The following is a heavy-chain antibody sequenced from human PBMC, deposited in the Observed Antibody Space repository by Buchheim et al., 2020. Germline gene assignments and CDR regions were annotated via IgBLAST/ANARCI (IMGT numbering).Heavy chain of an antibody. D-gene: IGHD2-2*01. J-gene: IGHJ6*02. V-gene: IGHV4-4*02. CDR2: IYHSGST. CDR1: GGSISSSNW. Sequence: QVQLQESGPGLVKPSGTLSLTCAVSGGSISSSNWWSWVRQPPGKGLEWIGEIYHSGSTNYNPSLESRVTISVDKSKNQFSLKLSSVTAADTAVYYCARGGSYCSSTSCYYYYGMDVWGQGTT. CDR3: ARGGSYCSSTSCYYYYGMDV.